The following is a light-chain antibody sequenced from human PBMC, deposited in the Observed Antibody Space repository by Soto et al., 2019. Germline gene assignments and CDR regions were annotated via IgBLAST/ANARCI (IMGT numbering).Light chain of an antibody. V-gene: IGKV3-15*01. CDR3: QQYNNWWT. CDR1: QSVNSN. Sequence: EIVMTQSPATLSVSPGERATLSCRASQSVNSNLAWYQQKPGQAPRLLLSGASTRATGIPARFSGSGSETEFTLTISSLQSEDFAFYYCQQYNNWWTFGQGTKVE. J-gene: IGKJ1*01. CDR2: GAS.